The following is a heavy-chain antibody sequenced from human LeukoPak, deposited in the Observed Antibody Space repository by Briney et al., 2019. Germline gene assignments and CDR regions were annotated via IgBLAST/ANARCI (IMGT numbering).Heavy chain of an antibody. V-gene: IGHV4-34*01. J-gene: IGHJ4*02. Sequence: SETLSLTCAVYGGSVSGYYWSWIRQPPGKGLEWSGEINHSGSTNYNPSLKSRVTISVDTSKNQFSLKLSSVTAADTAVYYCAREGVQSIAVAGTGAAYWGQGTLVTVSS. CDR2: INHSGST. D-gene: IGHD6-19*01. CDR1: GGSVSGYY. CDR3: AREGVQSIAVAGTGAAY.